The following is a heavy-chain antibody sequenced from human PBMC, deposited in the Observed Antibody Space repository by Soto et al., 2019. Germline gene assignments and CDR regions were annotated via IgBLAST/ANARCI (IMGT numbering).Heavy chain of an antibody. Sequence: QVQLVQSGAEVKKPGSSVKVSCKASGGTFSSYAISWVRQAPGQGLEWMGGIIPIFGTANYAQKFQGRVTITAEESTSTAYMELSSLRSEDTAVYYCARGIIVVVPAASYYYYGMDVWGQGTTVTVSS. V-gene: IGHV1-69*01. D-gene: IGHD2-2*01. J-gene: IGHJ6*02. CDR1: GGTFSSYA. CDR2: IIPIFGTA. CDR3: ARGIIVVVPAASYYYYGMDV.